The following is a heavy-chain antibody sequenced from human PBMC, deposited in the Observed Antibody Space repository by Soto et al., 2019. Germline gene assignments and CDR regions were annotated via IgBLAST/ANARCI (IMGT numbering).Heavy chain of an antibody. Sequence: ASVKVSCKASGYTFTGYYMHWVRQAPGQGLEWMGWINPNSGGTNYAQKFQGWVTMTRDTSISTAYMELSRLRSDDTAVYYCAREVATGTANWFDPWGQGTLVTVSS. CDR3: AREVATGTANWFDP. CDR2: INPNSGGT. J-gene: IGHJ5*02. D-gene: IGHD1-1*01. V-gene: IGHV1-2*04. CDR1: GYTFTGYY.